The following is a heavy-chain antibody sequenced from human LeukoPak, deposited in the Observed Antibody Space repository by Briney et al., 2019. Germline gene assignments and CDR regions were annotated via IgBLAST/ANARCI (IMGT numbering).Heavy chain of an antibody. Sequence: ASVKVSCKASGYTFTSYYMHWVRQAPGQGLEWMGVINPSGGSTSYAQKFQGRVTMTRDTSKSTVYMQLSSLRAEDTAVYYCARDLVVGYCSSTSCYDAWFDPWGQGTLVTVSS. V-gene: IGHV1-46*01. CDR1: GYTFTSYY. CDR3: ARDLVVGYCSSTSCYDAWFDP. D-gene: IGHD2-2*03. CDR2: INPSGGST. J-gene: IGHJ5*02.